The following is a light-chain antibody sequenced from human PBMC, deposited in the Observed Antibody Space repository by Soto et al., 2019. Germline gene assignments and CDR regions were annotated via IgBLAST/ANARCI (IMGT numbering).Light chain of an antibody. CDR1: QGISSY. Sequence: DIQLTQSPSFLSASVGDRVTITCRASQGISSYLAWYQQKPGKAPKLLIYAASTLQSGVPSRFSGSGYGTEFTLTISSLQPEDFATYYCQQVNDYPITFGQGTRLEIK. CDR2: AAS. V-gene: IGKV1-9*01. J-gene: IGKJ5*01. CDR3: QQVNDYPIT.